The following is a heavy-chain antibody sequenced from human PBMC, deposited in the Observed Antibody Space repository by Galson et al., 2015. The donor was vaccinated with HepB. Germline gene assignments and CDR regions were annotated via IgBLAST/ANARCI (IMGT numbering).Heavy chain of an antibody. J-gene: IGHJ4*02. CDR1: GFTFSSYW. CDR2: INSDGSST. CDR3: ARENTAMDYFDY. Sequence: SLRLSCAASGFTFSSYWMHWVRQAPGKGLVWVSRINSDGSSTSYADSVKGRFTISRDNAKNTLYLQMNSLRAEDTAVYYCARENTAMDYFDYWGQGTLVTVSS. D-gene: IGHD5-18*01. V-gene: IGHV3-74*01.